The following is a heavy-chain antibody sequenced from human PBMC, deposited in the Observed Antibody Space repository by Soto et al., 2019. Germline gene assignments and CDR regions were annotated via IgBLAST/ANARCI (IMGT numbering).Heavy chain of an antibody. J-gene: IGHJ6*02. D-gene: IGHD6-6*01. V-gene: IGHV4-4*02. Sequence: SETLSLTCAVSGGSISSSNWWSWVRQPPGKGLEWIGEIYHSGSTNYNPSLKSRVTISVDKSKNQFSLKLSSVTAADTAVYYCARGGARPHYYYGMDVWRQGITVTVSS. CDR2: IYHSGST. CDR1: GGSISSSNW. CDR3: ARGGARPHYYYGMDV.